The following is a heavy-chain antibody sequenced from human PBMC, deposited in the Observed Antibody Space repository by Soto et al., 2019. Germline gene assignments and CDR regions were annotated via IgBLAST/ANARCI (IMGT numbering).Heavy chain of an antibody. D-gene: IGHD3-16*02. CDR1: GYTFTSYA. CDR3: AREIGSMITFGGVIVRDY. CDR2: INAGNGNT. Sequence: EASVKVSCKASGYTFTSYAMHWVRQAPGQRLEWMGWINAGNGNTKYSQKFQGRVTITRDTSASTAYMELSSLRSEDTAVYYCAREIGSMITFGGVIVRDYWGQGTLVTVSS. J-gene: IGHJ4*02. V-gene: IGHV1-3*01.